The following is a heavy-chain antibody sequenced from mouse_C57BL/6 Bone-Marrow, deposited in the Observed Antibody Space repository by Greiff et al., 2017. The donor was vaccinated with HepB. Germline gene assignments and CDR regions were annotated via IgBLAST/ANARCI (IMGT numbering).Heavy chain of an antibody. J-gene: IGHJ4*01. V-gene: IGHV1-64*01. CDR3: AISGNYVNYYAMDD. D-gene: IGHD2-1*01. CDR1: GYNFKSYW. Sequence: QVQLQQPGAELVKPGASVKLSCTASGYNFKSYWMHWVKQRTGQGLEWIGMIHPNSGSTNYNEKFKSKATMTVDTSSSTAYMQLSSLTSADTAVDYCAISGNYVNYYAMDDWGQGTSVTVSS. CDR2: IHPNSGST.